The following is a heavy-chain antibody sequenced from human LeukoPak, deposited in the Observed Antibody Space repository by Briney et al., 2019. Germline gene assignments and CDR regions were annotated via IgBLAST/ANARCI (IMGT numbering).Heavy chain of an antibody. D-gene: IGHD5-12*01. CDR3: ARDPRIDVDIVVYDPWIFDY. Sequence: GGSLIFSYAAAGFSISSSWMSWVREARARVLWRLANIKQVGSEKYYVDSVKGRFTISRDNAKNSLYLQMNSLRAEDTAVYYCARDPRIDVDIVVYDPWIFDYWGQGTLVTVSS. CDR1: GFSISSSW. J-gene: IGHJ4*02. V-gene: IGHV3-7*01. CDR2: IKQVGSEK.